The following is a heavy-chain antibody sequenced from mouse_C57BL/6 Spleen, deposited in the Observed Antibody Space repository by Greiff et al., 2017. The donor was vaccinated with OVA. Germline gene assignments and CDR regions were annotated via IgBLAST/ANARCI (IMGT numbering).Heavy chain of an antibody. J-gene: IGHJ4*01. CDR2: IDPSDSYT. V-gene: IGHV1-69*01. Sequence: VQLQQPGAELVMPGASVKLSCKASGYTFTSYWMHWVKQRPGQGLEWIGEIDPSDSYTNYNQKFKGKSTLTVDKSSSTAYMQLSSLTSEDSAVYYCARSYYDYGYYYAMDYWGQGTSVTVSS. CDR3: ARSYYDYGYYYAMDY. D-gene: IGHD2-4*01. CDR1: GYTFTSYW.